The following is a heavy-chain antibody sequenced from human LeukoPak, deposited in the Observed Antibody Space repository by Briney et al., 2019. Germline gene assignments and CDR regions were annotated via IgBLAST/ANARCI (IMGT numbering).Heavy chain of an antibody. CDR2: ISAYSGNT. CDR1: NYTFSNYP. V-gene: IGHV1-18*01. CDR3: ARTAARRFDY. J-gene: IGHJ4*02. D-gene: IGHD6-6*01. Sequence: ASVKVSCKASNYTFSNYPISWVRQAPGQGPEWLGWISAYSGNTNYAPKVQGRVTMTTDRATNTAYMELASLRPDDTAMYYCARTAARRFDYWGQGTLVTVSS.